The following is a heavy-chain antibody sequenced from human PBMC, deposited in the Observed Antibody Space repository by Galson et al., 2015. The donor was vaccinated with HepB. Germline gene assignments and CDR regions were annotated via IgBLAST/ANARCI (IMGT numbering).Heavy chain of an antibody. V-gene: IGHV5-10-1*01. D-gene: IGHD6-19*01. J-gene: IGHJ5*02. CDR1: GYSFTSYW. Sequence: QSGAEVKKPGESLKISCKGSGYSFTSYWISWVRQMPGKGLEWMGRIDPSDSYTNYSPSFQGHVTISADKSISTAYLQWSSLKASDTAMYYCARILGGGSGWYRNWFDPWGQGTLVTVSS. CDR3: ARILGGGSGWYRNWFDP. CDR2: IDPSDSYT.